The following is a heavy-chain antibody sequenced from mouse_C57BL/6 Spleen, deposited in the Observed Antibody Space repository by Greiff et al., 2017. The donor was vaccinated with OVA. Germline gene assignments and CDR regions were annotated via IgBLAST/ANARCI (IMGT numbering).Heavy chain of an antibody. Sequence: QVQLQQSGAELVKPGASVKISCKASGYAFSSYWMNWVKQRPGKGLEWIGQIYPGDGDTNYNGKFKGKATLTADKSSSTAYMQLSSLTSEDSAVYFCARSMDYDYDGGYFDYWGQGTTLTVSS. CDR1: GYAFSSYW. CDR3: ARSMDYDYDGGYFDY. D-gene: IGHD2-4*01. V-gene: IGHV1-80*01. J-gene: IGHJ2*01. CDR2: IYPGDGDT.